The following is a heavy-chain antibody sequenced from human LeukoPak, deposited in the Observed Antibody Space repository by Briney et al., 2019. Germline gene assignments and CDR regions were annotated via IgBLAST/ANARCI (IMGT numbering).Heavy chain of an antibody. Sequence: SVKVSCKASGYTFTGYYMHWVRQAPGQGLEWMGWINPNSGGTNYAQKFQGWVTMTRDTSISTAYMELSRLRSDDTAVHYCARDLRGHFDWLSEYYFDYWGQGTLVTVSS. CDR1: GYTFTGYY. D-gene: IGHD3-9*01. J-gene: IGHJ4*02. CDR2: INPNSGGT. CDR3: ARDLRGHFDWLSEYYFDY. V-gene: IGHV1-2*04.